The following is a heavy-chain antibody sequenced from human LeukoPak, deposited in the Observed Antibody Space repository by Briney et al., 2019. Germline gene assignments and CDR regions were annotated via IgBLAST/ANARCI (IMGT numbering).Heavy chain of an antibody. D-gene: IGHD4-17*01. CDR1: GGYISRYY. CDR3: ARVKGYGDYSYSYYYAMDV. J-gene: IGHJ6*02. Sequence: SETLSLTCTVSGGYISRYYWSWIRQPPGKGLEWIGYIYYSGTTNYNPSLKSRVTISVDTSKNQFSLKLSSVTAADTAVYYCARVKGYGDYSYSYYYAMDVWGQGSTVTVSS. CDR2: IYYSGTT. V-gene: IGHV4-59*01.